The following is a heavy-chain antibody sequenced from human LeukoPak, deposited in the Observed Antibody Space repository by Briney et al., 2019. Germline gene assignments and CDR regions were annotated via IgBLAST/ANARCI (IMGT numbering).Heavy chain of an antibody. CDR1: GGSISSCY. J-gene: IGHJ3*02. D-gene: IGHD6-19*01. Sequence: SETLSLTCSVSGGSISSCYWSWIRQPPGKGLDWIGYIYYSGSTNYNPSLKSRVTISIDTSKNQFSLKLSSVTAADTAVYYCASLSGVSGAFDIWGQGTVVTVSS. CDR3: ASLSGVSGAFDI. V-gene: IGHV4-59*01. CDR2: IYYSGST.